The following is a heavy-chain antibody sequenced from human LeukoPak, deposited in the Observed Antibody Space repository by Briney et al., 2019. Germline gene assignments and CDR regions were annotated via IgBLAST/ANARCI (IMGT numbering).Heavy chain of an antibody. J-gene: IGHJ4*02. CDR1: GGSFSGYY. CDR3: ARRRYSSGWWGSYYFDY. Sequence: SETLSLTCAVYGGSFSGYYWSWIRQPPGKGLEWIGEINHSGSTNYNPSLKSRVTISVDTSKNQFSLKLSSVTAADTAVYYCARRRYSSGWWGSYYFDYWGQGTLVTVSS. CDR2: INHSGST. V-gene: IGHV4-34*01. D-gene: IGHD6-19*01.